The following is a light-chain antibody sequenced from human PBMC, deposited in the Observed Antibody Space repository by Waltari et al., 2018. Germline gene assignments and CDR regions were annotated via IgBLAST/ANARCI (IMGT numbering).Light chain of an antibody. CDR3: QHSYYTPL. Sequence: DIQMTQSPSSLSASVGDRVTITCRTSQTISIYLSWYQQKVGKAPKLLIYYASTLQSGVPSRFSGSGSGTEFTLTISSPQPDDFATYFCQHSYYTPLFGQGTRLEIK. CDR2: YAS. V-gene: IGKV1-39*01. J-gene: IGKJ5*01. CDR1: QTISIY.